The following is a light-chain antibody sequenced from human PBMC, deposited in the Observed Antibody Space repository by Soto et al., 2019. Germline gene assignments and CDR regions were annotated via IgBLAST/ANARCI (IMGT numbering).Light chain of an antibody. V-gene: IGLV2-14*01. CDR3: QSYDSSLSGSYV. Sequence: QSVLTQPASVSGSPGQSVTIPCTGTRNDIGAFDHVSWYRQHPGKAPKLIIYAVSSRPSGVSDRFSGSKSGTSASLAITGLQAEDEADYYCQSYDSSLSGSYVFGTGTKVTVL. CDR1: RNDIGAFDH. CDR2: AVS. J-gene: IGLJ1*01.